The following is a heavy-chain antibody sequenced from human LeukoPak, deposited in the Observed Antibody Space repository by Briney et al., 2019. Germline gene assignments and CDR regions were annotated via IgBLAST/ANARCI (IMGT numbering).Heavy chain of an antibody. V-gene: IGHV4-59*01. CDR3: AREVRPLRDYYYYMDV. D-gene: IGHD3-10*01. Sequence: SETLSLTCTVSGGSITSNYWSWIRQPPGKGLEWIGDIFYTGITNYNPSLKSRVTISVDTSKDQFSLKVTSVTTADTAMYYCAREVRPLRDYYYYMDVWGKGTTVTVPS. CDR2: IFYTGIT. J-gene: IGHJ6*03. CDR1: GGSITSNY.